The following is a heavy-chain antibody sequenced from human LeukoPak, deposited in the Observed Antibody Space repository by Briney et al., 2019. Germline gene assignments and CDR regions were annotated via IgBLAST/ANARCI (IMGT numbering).Heavy chain of an antibody. Sequence: ASVKLSCNTSGYTFSGYYMHWMRHAPGQGLEWMAWINPNSGGTNYAQKFQGRVTTTRDTSISTAYMELSGLRSDDTAIYFCARGNLRELRGFDYWGQGTLVTVSS. D-gene: IGHD1-26*01. V-gene: IGHV1-2*02. CDR1: GYTFSGYY. CDR3: ARGNLRELRGFDY. J-gene: IGHJ4*02. CDR2: INPNSGGT.